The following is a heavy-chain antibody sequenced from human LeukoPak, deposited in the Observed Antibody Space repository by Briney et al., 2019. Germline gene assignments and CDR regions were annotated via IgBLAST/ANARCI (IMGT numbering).Heavy chain of an antibody. CDR2: IIPIFGTA. CDR3: ARDPLRGGSGYRAFDY. D-gene: IGHD3-3*01. CDR1: GYTFTSYG. J-gene: IGHJ4*02. V-gene: IGHV1-69*13. Sequence: SVKVSCKASGYTFTSYGISWVRQAPGQGLEWMGGIIPIFGTANYAQKFQGRVTITADESTSTAYMELSSLRSEDTAVYYCARDPLRGGSGYRAFDYWGQGTLVTVSS.